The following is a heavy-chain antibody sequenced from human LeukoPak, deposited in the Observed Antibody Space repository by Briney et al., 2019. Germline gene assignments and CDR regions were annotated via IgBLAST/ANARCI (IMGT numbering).Heavy chain of an antibody. CDR2: FNPNSGGGR. Sequence: ASVKVSCKASGYTFTYYYIYWVRQAPGQGLEWMGWFNPNSGGGRKYAQKFQGRVTITSDTSITTAYMDLSRLRSDETAVYYCARDYYGSGSCSDWGQGTLVTVPS. CDR1: GYTFTYYY. D-gene: IGHD3-10*01. V-gene: IGHV1-2*02. CDR3: ARDYYGSGSCSD. J-gene: IGHJ4*02.